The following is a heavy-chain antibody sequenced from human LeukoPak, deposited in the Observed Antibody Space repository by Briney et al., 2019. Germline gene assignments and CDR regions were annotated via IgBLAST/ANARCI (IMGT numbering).Heavy chain of an antibody. V-gene: IGHV3-30*02. D-gene: IGHD3-22*01. J-gene: IGHJ4*02. CDR2: IRYDGSNK. CDR3: AKDPTHFRVWDDYDTIILSH. Sequence: GGSLRLSCAASGFTFSSYGMHWVRQAPGKGLEWVAFIRYDGSNKYYADSVKGRFAISRDNSKNTLYLQMNSLRADDTTVYYCAKDPTHFRVWDDYDTIILSHWGQGTLVTVSS. CDR1: GFTFSSYG.